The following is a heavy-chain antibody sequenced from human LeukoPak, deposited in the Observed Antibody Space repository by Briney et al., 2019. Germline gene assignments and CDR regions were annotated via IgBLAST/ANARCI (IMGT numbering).Heavy chain of an antibody. CDR3: ARICVNYYDSSGYINWFDP. D-gene: IGHD3-22*01. CDR1: GYTFTSYD. V-gene: IGHV1-8*03. CDR2: MNPNSGNT. J-gene: IGHJ5*02. Sequence: ASVKVSCKASGYTFTSYDINWVRQATGQGLEWMGWMNPNSGNTGYAQKFQGRVTITRNTSISTAYMELSSLRSEDTAVYYCARICVNYYDSSGYINWFDPWGQGTLVTVSS.